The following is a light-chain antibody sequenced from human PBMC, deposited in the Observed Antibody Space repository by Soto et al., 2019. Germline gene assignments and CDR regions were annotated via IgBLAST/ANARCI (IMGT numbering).Light chain of an antibody. CDR2: DVS. J-gene: IGLJ1*01. CDR3: SSYTSSDTYV. Sequence: QSALTQSASVSGSPGQSITISCTGTSSDIGAYNYVSWYQQQPGKAPQLTIYDVSNRPSGVSNRFSGSKSGNTASLTISGLQAEDEADYYCSSYTSSDTYVFGTGTKLTVL. V-gene: IGLV2-14*03. CDR1: SSDIGAYNY.